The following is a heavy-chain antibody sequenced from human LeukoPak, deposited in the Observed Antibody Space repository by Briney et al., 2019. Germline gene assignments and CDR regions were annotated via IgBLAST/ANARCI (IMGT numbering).Heavy chain of an antibody. CDR1: GYTFTSYA. J-gene: IGHJ4*02. CDR2: INTGTGNP. Sequence: ASVKVSCKTSGYTFTSYAMNWVRQAPGQGLEFMGWINTGTGNPTYAQGFTGRFVFSLDTSVSAAYLQISTLKPEDTAVYYCASFGAHSFDYWGQGTLVTVSS. V-gene: IGHV7-4-1*02. CDR3: ASFGAHSFDY. D-gene: IGHD3-10*01.